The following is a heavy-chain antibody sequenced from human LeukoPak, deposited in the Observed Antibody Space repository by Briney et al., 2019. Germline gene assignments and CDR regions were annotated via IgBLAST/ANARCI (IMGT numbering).Heavy chain of an antibody. CDR2: INPNSGGT. D-gene: IGHD6-19*01. CDR1: GYTFTGYY. J-gene: IGHJ6*03. Sequence: GASVEVSCKASGYTFTGYYMHWVRQAPGQGLEWMGWINPNSGGTNYAQKFQGRVTMTSDTSISTAYMELSRLRSDDTAVYYCARDGEASSGWRLYYYYYYMDVWGKGTTVTISS. V-gene: IGHV1-2*02. CDR3: ARDGEASSGWRLYYYYYYMDV.